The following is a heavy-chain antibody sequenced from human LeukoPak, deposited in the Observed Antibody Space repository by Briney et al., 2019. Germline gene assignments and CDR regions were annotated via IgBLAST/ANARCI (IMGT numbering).Heavy chain of an antibody. Sequence: ASVKVSCKASGYTFTSYYMHWVRQAPGQGLEWMGWINPNSGGTNYAQKFQGRVTMTRDTSISTAYMELSRLRSDDTAVYYCARASPYYYDNSGYSDFDYWGQGTLVTVSS. CDR2: INPNSGGT. CDR1: GYTFTSYY. CDR3: ARASPYYYDNSGYSDFDY. V-gene: IGHV1-2*02. D-gene: IGHD3-22*01. J-gene: IGHJ4*02.